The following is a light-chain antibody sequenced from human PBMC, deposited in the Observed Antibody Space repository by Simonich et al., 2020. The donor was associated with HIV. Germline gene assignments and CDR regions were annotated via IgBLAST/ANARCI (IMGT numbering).Light chain of an antibody. CDR1: QSLLSSNGYNY. CDR3: MQARQTPFT. J-gene: IGKJ3*01. Sequence: DIVMTQSPLSLPVTPGEPASISCRSSQSLLSSNGYNYLDWYLQKPGQSPQLLIYLGSNRAAGVPDRFSGSGSGTDVTLKISRVEAEDVGVYYCMQARQTPFTFGPGTKVDIK. V-gene: IGKV2-28*01. CDR2: LGS.